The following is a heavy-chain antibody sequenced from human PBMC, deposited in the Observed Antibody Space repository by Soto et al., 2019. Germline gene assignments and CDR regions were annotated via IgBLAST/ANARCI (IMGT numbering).Heavy chain of an antibody. Sequence: GGSLRLSCTPSGLIFSDYSMNWVRQAPGKGLEWISYITTTSSTMYYADSVKGRFTISRDNAKNSLYLQMNSLRDEDTAVYYCARDSSGRQYYGMDVWGQGTTVTVSS. D-gene: IGHD3-22*01. CDR3: ARDSSGRQYYGMDV. CDR2: ITTTSSTM. J-gene: IGHJ6*02. CDR1: GLIFSDYS. V-gene: IGHV3-48*02.